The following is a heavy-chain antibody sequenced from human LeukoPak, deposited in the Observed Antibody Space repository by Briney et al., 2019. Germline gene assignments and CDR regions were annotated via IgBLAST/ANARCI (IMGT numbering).Heavy chain of an antibody. CDR2: IYHSGTT. J-gene: IGHJ5*02. CDR3: ARRDFDWLLSAAWFDP. CDR1: GYSISSGYY. D-gene: IGHD3-9*01. V-gene: IGHV4-38-2*02. Sequence: PSETLSLTCTVSGYSISSGYYWGWIRQPPGKGLEWIGSIYHSGTTYYNPSLKSRVTISVDTSKNQFSLKLSSVTAADTAVYYCARRDFDWLLSAAWFDPWGQGTLVTVSS.